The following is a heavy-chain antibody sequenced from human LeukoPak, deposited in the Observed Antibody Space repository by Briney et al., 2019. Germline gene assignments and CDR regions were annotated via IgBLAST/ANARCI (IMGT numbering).Heavy chain of an antibody. CDR1: GFTFRTYA. Sequence: GGSLRLSCAASGFTFRTYAMSWFRQAPGKGLQWVSAISESGGTTYYADSVKGRFSISRDNSKNTLYLHMNSLRAEDTAVYYCATPLDYYDRSDSHQGGDWGQGTLVTVSS. CDR2: ISESGGTT. J-gene: IGHJ4*02. D-gene: IGHD3-22*01. V-gene: IGHV3-23*01. CDR3: ATPLDYYDRSDSHQGGD.